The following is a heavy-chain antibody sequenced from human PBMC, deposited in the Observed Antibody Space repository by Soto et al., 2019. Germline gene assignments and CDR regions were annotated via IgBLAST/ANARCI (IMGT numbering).Heavy chain of an antibody. D-gene: IGHD3-22*01. V-gene: IGHV4-30-4*01. J-gene: IGHJ4*02. CDR2: IYYSGST. Sequence: PSETLSLTCTVSGGSISSGDYYWSWIRQPPGKGLEWIGYIYYSGSTYYNPSLKSRVTISVDTSKNQLSLKLSSVTAADMAVYYCARGVYYDSSGYDYWGQGTLVTVSS. CDR3: ARGVYYDSSGYDY. CDR1: GGSISSGDYY.